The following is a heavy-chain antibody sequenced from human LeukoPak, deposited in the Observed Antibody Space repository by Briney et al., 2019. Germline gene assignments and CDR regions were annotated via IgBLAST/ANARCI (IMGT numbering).Heavy chain of an antibody. CDR2: MSPSSGKA. V-gene: IGHV1-8*01. Sequence: GASVKVSCKASGYTFTNYDIIWVRQATGQGPEWVGWMSPSSGKAGYGQKFQGRVTMTRNTSTNTAYMELSSLRSDDTAVYYCAREGDDYVWGSSRSDWFDAWGQETLVTVSS. D-gene: IGHD3-16*02. J-gene: IGHJ5*02. CDR1: GYTFTNYD. CDR3: AREGDDYVWGSSRSDWFDA.